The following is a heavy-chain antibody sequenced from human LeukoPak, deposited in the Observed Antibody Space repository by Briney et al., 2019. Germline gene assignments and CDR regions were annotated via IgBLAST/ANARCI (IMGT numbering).Heavy chain of an antibody. CDR3: AKDGSDSSGYYYPPSYYFDY. Sequence: PGGSLRLSCAASGFTFDDYTMHWVRQAPGKGLEWVSLISWDGGSTYYADSVKGRFTISRDNSKNSLYLQMNSLRTEDTALYYCAKDGSDSSGYYYPPSYYFDYWGQGTLVTVSS. CDR2: ISWDGGST. J-gene: IGHJ4*02. D-gene: IGHD3-22*01. CDR1: GFTFDDYT. V-gene: IGHV3-43*01.